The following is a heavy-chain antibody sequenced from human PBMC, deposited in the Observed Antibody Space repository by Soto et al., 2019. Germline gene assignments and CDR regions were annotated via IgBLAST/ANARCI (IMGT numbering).Heavy chain of an antibody. CDR1: GDSISPWY. Sequence: SETLSLTCTVSGDSISPWYWTWIRQSPGKGLEWIGHIYYTGSTNYNPSLKSRVIISVDTSKNQFSLKLNSVTAADTAVYYCATLTKYDILTGFYPCWGQGTLVTVSS. CDR3: ATLTKYDILTGFYPC. CDR2: IYYTGST. V-gene: IGHV4-59*01. D-gene: IGHD3-9*01. J-gene: IGHJ4*02.